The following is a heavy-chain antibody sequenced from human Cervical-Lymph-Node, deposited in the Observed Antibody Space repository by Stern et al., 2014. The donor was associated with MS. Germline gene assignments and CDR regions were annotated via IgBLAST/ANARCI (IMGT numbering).Heavy chain of an antibody. CDR1: GFTFDDYA. Sequence: EVQLVESGGGLVQPGRSLRLSCAASGFTFDDYAMHWVRQAPGTGLEWVSGISWNSGSIGYADSVKGRFTISRDNAKNSLYLQMNSLRAEDTALYYCAKSPVGYYDSSGYYYWYFDLWGRGTLVTVSS. V-gene: IGHV3-9*01. D-gene: IGHD3-22*01. CDR2: ISWNSGSI. CDR3: AKSPVGYYDSSGYYYWYFDL. J-gene: IGHJ2*01.